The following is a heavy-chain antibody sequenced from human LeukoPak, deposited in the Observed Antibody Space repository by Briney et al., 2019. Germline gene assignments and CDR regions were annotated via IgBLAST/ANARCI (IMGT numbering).Heavy chain of an antibody. Sequence: KPSDTLSLTCTLSGGSISSYYWSWIRQPPGKGLEWIGYIYTSGSTNYHPSLKSRVTISVDTSKNQFSLKLSSVTAADTAVYYCARRSADCSSTSCYRSAGAFDYWGQGTLVTVSS. CDR1: GGSISSYY. D-gene: IGHD2-2*01. CDR3: ARRSADCSSTSCYRSAGAFDY. V-gene: IGHV4-4*09. CDR2: IYTSGST. J-gene: IGHJ4*02.